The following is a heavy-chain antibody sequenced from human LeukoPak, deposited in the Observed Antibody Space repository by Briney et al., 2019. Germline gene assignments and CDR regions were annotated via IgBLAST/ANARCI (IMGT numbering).Heavy chain of an antibody. V-gene: IGHV3-23*01. Sequence: GGSLRLSCAASGFTFSSYAMSWVRQAPGKGLEWVSAISGSGGSTYCADSVKGRFTISRDNSKNTLYLQMNSLRAEDTAVYYCAKGSAFDFWSGYDGMDVWGQGTTVTVSS. CDR1: GFTFSSYA. CDR3: AKGSAFDFWSGYDGMDV. D-gene: IGHD3-3*01. CDR2: ISGSGGST. J-gene: IGHJ6*02.